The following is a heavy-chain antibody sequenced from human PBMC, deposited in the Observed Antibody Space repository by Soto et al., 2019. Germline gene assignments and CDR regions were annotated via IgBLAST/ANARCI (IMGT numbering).Heavy chain of an antibody. J-gene: IGHJ5*02. CDR2: INHSGST. CDR1: GGSFSTYY. V-gene: IGHV4-34*01. Sequence: QVQLQQWGAGLLKPLETLSLTCAVYGGSFSTYYWNWIRQPPGKGLEWIGEINHSGSTNYNPSLKSRVTISLDTSKNQFFLKLSSVTAADTAVYYCARAASRRSNWFDPWGQGTLVTVSS. CDR3: ARAASRRSNWFDP.